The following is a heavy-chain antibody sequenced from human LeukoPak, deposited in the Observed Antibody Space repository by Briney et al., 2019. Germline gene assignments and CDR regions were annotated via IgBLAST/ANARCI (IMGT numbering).Heavy chain of an antibody. V-gene: IGHV1-8*02. D-gene: IGHD5-24*01. J-gene: IGHJ3*02. CDR1: GGTFSSYA. Sequence: ASVKVSCKASGGTFSSYAINWVRQATGQGLEWMGWMNPNSGNTGYAQKFQGRVTMTRNTSISTAYMELSSLRSEDTAVYYCARGEATNGGAFDIWGQGTMVTVSS. CDR2: MNPNSGNT. CDR3: ARGEATNGGAFDI.